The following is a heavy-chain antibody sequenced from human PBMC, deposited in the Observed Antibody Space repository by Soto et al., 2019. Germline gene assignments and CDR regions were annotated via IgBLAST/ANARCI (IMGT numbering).Heavy chain of an antibody. D-gene: IGHD3-22*01. V-gene: IGHV3-13*01. CDR3: ARVSWSYDSSGYYYPLFDY. Sequence: PGGSLRLSCADSGFTFSSYDMHWVRQATRKGLEWVSAIGTAGGTYYPGSVKGRFTIARENAKNSLYLQMNSLRAGDTAVYYCARVSWSYDSSGYYYPLFDYWGQGTLVTVSS. CDR1: GFTFSSYD. J-gene: IGHJ4*02. CDR2: IGTAGGT.